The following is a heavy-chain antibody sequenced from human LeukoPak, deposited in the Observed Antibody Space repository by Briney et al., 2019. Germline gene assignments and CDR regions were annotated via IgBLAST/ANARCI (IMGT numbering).Heavy chain of an antibody. CDR2: ITSSGSGT. Sequence: PGGSLRLSCAASEFSFGNYAMSWVRQAPGKGLQWVSAITSSGSGTYYADSVKGRFTISRDNSKNTLYLQVNSLRVEDTAVYYCAKKMGTGNFYFDYWGQGTLVTVSS. CDR3: AKKMGTGNFYFDY. V-gene: IGHV3-23*01. D-gene: IGHD3-10*01. CDR1: EFSFGNYA. J-gene: IGHJ4*02.